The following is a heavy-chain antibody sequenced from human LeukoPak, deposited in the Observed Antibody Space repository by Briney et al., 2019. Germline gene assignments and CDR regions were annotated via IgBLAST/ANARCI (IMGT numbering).Heavy chain of an antibody. V-gene: IGHV4-4*07. J-gene: IGHJ4*02. Sequence: SEILSLTCTVSGGSISSYYWSWIRQPAGKGLEWIGRIYTSGSTNYNPSLKSRVTMSVDTSKNQFSLKLSSVTAADTAVYYCARDGGGYSYGPLRYFDYWGQGTLVTVSS. CDR2: IYTSGST. D-gene: IGHD5-18*01. CDR3: ARDGGGYSYGPLRYFDY. CDR1: GGSISSYY.